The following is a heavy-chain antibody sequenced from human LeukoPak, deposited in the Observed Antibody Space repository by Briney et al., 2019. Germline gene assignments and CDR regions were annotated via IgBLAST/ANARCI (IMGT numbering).Heavy chain of an antibody. CDR2: ISGSGGST. Sequence: SGGSLRLSCAASGFTFSSYAMSWVRQAPGKGLEWVSAISGSGGSTYYADSVKGRFTISRDNSKNTLYLQMNSLRAEDTAVYYCAKETEYNWNNNWFDPWGQGTLVTVSS. D-gene: IGHD1/OR15-1a*01. CDR1: GFTFSSYA. J-gene: IGHJ5*02. CDR3: AKETEYNWNNNWFDP. V-gene: IGHV3-23*01.